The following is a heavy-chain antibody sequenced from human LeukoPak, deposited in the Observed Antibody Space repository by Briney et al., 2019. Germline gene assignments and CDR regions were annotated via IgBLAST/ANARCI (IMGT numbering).Heavy chain of an antibody. Sequence: GRSLRLSCAASGFTFDDYAMHWVRQAPGKGLEWVSGISWDSGSIGYADSVKGRFTISRDNAKNSLYLQMNSLRAEDTALYYCAKDRGRQQLYAFDIWGQGTMVTVSS. V-gene: IGHV3-9*01. CDR2: ISWDSGSI. CDR3: AKDRGRQQLYAFDI. D-gene: IGHD6-13*01. J-gene: IGHJ3*02. CDR1: GFTFDDYA.